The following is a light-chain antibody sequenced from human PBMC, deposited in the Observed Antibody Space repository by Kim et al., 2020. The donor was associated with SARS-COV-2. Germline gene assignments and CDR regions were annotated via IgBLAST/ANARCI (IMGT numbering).Light chain of an antibody. CDR3: QQAHSFPLT. CDR1: QGISTW. CDR2: GAS. J-gene: IGKJ4*01. Sequence: DIQMTQSPSSVSASVGDRVTIKCRASQGISTWLVWYQQKPGKAPKLLIYGASSLESGVPSRFSGSGSGTDLSLTISSLEPEDFATFHCQQAHSFPLTFGGGTKVDIK. V-gene: IGKV1-12*01.